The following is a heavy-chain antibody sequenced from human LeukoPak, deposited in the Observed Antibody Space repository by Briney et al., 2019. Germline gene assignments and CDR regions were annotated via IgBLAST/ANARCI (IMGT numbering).Heavy chain of an antibody. D-gene: IGHD2-15*01. V-gene: IGHV4-30-4*01. CDR1: GGSISSGDYY. Sequence: PSETLSLTCTVSGGSISSGDYYWSWIRQPPGKGLEWIGYIYYSGSTYYNPSLKSRVTISVDTSKNQFSLKLSSVTAADTAVYYCAQVVVVAATDWFDPWGQGTLVTVSS. CDR3: AQVVVVAATDWFDP. J-gene: IGHJ5*02. CDR2: IYYSGST.